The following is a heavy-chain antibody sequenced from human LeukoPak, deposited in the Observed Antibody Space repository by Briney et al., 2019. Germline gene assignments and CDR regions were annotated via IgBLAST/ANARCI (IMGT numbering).Heavy chain of an antibody. D-gene: IGHD5-24*01. Sequence: GRSLTLSCAASGFTFRSFGMHWVRQALGKGLEWVAVISRDGRDKYYADPVKGRFTISRDNSKDTLDLQMDSLRPDDTAVYYCAGGVLEAQGWLQWMGTVYSMDVWGQGTPVTVSS. V-gene: IGHV3-30*03. CDR2: ISRDGRDK. CDR1: GFTFRSFG. CDR3: AGGVLEAQGWLQWMGTVYSMDV. J-gene: IGHJ6*02.